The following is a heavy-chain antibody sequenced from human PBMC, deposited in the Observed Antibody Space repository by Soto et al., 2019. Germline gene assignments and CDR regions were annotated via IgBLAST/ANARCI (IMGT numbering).Heavy chain of an antibody. V-gene: IGHV3-30-3*01. CDR3: ARSEYSGNAFDI. Sequence: QPGGSLRLSCAASGFTFSSYAMHWVRQAPGKGLEWVAVISYDGSNKYYADSVKGRFTISRDNSKNTLYLQMNSLRAEDTAVYYCARSEYSGNAFDIWGQGTMVTVSS. D-gene: IGHD5-12*01. CDR2: ISYDGSNK. J-gene: IGHJ3*02. CDR1: GFTFSSYA.